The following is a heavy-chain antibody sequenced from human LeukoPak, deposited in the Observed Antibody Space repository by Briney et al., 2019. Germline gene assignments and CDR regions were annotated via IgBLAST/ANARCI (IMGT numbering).Heavy chain of an antibody. CDR2: IYYSGTT. Sequence: PSETLSLTCTVSGGSISTSSHYWGWIRQPPAKGLEWIGSIYYSGTTYYNLSLRSRLTISVNTSKNQFSLNVTSVTAADTAIYYCARHVRRLNDAFDIWGQGTM. CDR3: ARHVRRLNDAFDI. CDR1: GGSISTSSHY. D-gene: IGHD6-25*01. J-gene: IGHJ3*02. V-gene: IGHV4-39*01.